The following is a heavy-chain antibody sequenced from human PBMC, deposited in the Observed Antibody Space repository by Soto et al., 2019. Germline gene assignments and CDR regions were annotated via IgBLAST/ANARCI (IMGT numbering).Heavy chain of an antibody. V-gene: IGHV4-30-4*01. Sequence: PSETLCITCTVSVGSIRIIYYYWTWIRHPPGKGLECIVYIDYSGSAYYNPSLKSRLTLSVDTSNNQFSLTLQSMTVADTAVYFCARELTGYSYGPGEVYWGQGALVTVSS. CDR2: IDYSGSA. CDR3: ARELTGYSYGPGEVY. CDR1: VGSIRIIYYY. D-gene: IGHD5-18*01. J-gene: IGHJ4*02.